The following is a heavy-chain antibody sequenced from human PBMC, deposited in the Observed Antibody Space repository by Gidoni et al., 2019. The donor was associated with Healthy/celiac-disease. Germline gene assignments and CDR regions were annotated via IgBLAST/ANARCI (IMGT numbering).Heavy chain of an antibody. D-gene: IGHD2-2*01. CDR2: INHSGST. CDR1: GGSFSGYY. J-gene: IGHJ5*02. Sequence: QVQLQQWGAGLLKPSETLSLTCAVYGGSFSGYYWSWIRQPPGKGLEWIGEINHSGSTNYNPSLKSRVTISVDTSKNQFSLKLSSVTAADTAVYYCARGPPIVVVPAVFGWFDPWGQGTLVTVSS. V-gene: IGHV4-34*01. CDR3: ARGPPIVVVPAVFGWFDP.